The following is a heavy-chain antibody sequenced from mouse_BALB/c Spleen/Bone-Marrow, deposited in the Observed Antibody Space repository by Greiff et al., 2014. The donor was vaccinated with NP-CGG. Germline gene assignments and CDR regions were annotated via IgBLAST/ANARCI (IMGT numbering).Heavy chain of an antibody. J-gene: IGHJ1*01. V-gene: IGHV1S130*01. CDR3: ARSTTAMYFDV. Sequence: QVQLQQSGSVLVRPGASVKLSCKASGYTFTGSWMHWAKQRPGQGLEWIGEIHPNSGNTNYNEKFKGKATLTVDTSSSTAYVDLSSLTSEDSAVYYCARSTTAMYFDVWGAGTTVTVSS. D-gene: IGHD1-2*01. CDR2: IHPNSGNT. CDR1: GYTFTGSW.